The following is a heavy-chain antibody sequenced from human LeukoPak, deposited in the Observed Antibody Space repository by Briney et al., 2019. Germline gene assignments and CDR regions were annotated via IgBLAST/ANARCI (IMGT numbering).Heavy chain of an antibody. D-gene: IGHD4-17*01. J-gene: IGHJ4*01. CDR1: GFTFSSYA. CDR3: ARDYGIDY. Sequence: GGSLRLSCAASGFTFSSYAMHWVRQAPGKGLEYVSAIVSNGGATYYANSVKGRFTISRDNSKNTLYLQMGSLRAEDTAVYYCARDYGIDYCGHGTPVTVSS. CDR2: IVSNGGAT. V-gene: IGHV3-64*01.